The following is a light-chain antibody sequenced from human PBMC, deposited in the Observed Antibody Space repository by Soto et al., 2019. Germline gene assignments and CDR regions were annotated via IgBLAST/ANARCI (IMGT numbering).Light chain of an antibody. V-gene: IGKV2-28*01. J-gene: IGKJ2*01. CDR2: LGS. CDR3: MQALQSPPDT. Sequence: DIVMTQSPLSLPVTPGEPASISCRSSQSLLHSNGYNYLDWYLQKPGQSPQRLTYLGSNRASGVPGRFSGSGSGTDFTLKITRVEAKDVVVYYCMQALQSPPDTFGLRTKLEIK. CDR1: QSLLHSNGYNY.